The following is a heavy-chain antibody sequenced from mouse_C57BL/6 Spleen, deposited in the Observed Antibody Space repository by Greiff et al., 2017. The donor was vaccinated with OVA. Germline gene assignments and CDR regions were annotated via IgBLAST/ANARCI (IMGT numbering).Heavy chain of an antibody. V-gene: IGHV5-4*01. D-gene: IGHD3-3*01. CDR2: ISDGGSYT. CDR1: GFTFSSYA. J-gene: IGHJ2*01. CDR3: ARGPLGPFYYFDY. Sequence: EVQLQQSGGGLVKPGGSLKLSCAASGFTFSSYAMSWVRQTPEKRLEWVATISDGGSYTYYPDNVKGRFTISRDNAKNNLYLQMSHLKSEDTAMYYCARGPLGPFYYFDYWGQGTTLTVSS.